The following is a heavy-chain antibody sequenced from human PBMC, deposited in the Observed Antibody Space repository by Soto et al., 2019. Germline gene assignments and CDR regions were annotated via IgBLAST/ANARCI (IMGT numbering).Heavy chain of an antibody. J-gene: IGHJ6*02. CDR2: IRIGPGIT. D-gene: IGHD5-18*01. CDR1: GVNFRGYA. V-gene: IGHV3-23*01. CDR3: ARRRSAMADGMNV. Sequence: GGSLRLSCEVSGVNFRGYAMSWVRQAPGKGLEWVSGIRIGPGITYYADSVKGRFTISSDISRKTVYLQMNNLRGEDTALYFCARRRSAMADGMNVWGQGNTVTVSS.